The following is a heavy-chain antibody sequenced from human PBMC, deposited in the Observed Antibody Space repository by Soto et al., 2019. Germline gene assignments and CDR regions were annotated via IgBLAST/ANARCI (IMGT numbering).Heavy chain of an antibody. Sequence: SVKVSCKASGGTFSSYAISWVRQAPGQGLEWMGGIIPIFGTANYAQKFQGRVTITADESTSTAYMELSSLRSEDTAVYYCARGKSPHSSSWYFPGDPWFGPWGQGTLVTVSS. D-gene: IGHD6-13*01. CDR2: IIPIFGTA. CDR1: GGTFSSYA. CDR3: ARGKSPHSSSWYFPGDPWFGP. J-gene: IGHJ5*02. V-gene: IGHV1-69*13.